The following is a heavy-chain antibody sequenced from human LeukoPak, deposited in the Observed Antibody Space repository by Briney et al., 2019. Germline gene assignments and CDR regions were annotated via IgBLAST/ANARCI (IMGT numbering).Heavy chain of an antibody. CDR1: EFTFLGYA. D-gene: IGHD3-10*01. V-gene: IGHV3-23*01. CDR2: INTGGDGT. CDR3: ATFGSGSRRTNSFDY. J-gene: IGHJ4*02. Sequence: PGGSLRLSGAAPEFTFLGYATSGVRQAPGKGLEWVSAINTGGDGTFYADSVKGRFTISRDNSMNTQYLQMNSLRAEDTAVFYCATFGSGSRRTNSFDYWGQGTLVIVSS.